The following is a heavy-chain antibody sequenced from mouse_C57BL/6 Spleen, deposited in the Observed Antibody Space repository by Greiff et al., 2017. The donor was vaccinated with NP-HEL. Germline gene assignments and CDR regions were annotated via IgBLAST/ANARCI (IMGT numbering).Heavy chain of an antibody. V-gene: IGHV7-3*01. Sequence: EVQVVESGGGLVQPGGSLNLSCAASGFTFTDYYMSWVRQPPGKALEWLGFIRNKANGYTTEYSASVKGRFTISRDNSQSILYLQMNALRAEDSATYYCARYRNYGSYYFDYWGQGTTLTVSS. CDR2: IRNKANGYTT. CDR3: ARYRNYGSYYFDY. CDR1: GFTFTDYY. J-gene: IGHJ2*01. D-gene: IGHD1-1*01.